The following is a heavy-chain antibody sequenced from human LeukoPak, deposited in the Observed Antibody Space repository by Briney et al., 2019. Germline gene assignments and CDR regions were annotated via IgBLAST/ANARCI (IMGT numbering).Heavy chain of an antibody. Sequence: GGSLRLSCSASGFTFRAYAMQWVRQAPGKGLEYVSAINNNGGTTYYADSVKGRFTISRDNSKNTLSLHMSSLRTGDTAVYYCAREDYWGQGTLVTVSS. CDR2: INNNGGTT. V-gene: IGHV3-64D*06. CDR3: AREDY. CDR1: GFTFRAYA. J-gene: IGHJ4*02.